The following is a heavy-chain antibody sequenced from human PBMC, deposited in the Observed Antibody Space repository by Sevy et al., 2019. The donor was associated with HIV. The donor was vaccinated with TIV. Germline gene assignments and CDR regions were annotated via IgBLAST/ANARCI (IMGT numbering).Heavy chain of an antibody. D-gene: IGHD3-22*01. J-gene: IGHJ4*02. CDR1: DGSISSNNW. CDR3: ARDHGNHDNSGYHFDY. CDR2: IYHSGST. Sequence: SETLSLTCDVSDGSISSNNWWSWVRQPPGKGLEWIGEIYHSGSTNYNQSLKSRAIISVDKSKNQFSLKLNSVTAADTAVYYCARDHGNHDNSGYHFDYWGQGTLVTVSS. V-gene: IGHV4-4*02.